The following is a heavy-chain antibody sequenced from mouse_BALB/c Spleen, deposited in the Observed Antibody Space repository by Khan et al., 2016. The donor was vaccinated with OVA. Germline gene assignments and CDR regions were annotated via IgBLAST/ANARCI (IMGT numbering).Heavy chain of an antibody. CDR1: GFTFSSYG. CDR3: ARMARTIN. Sequence: EVQGVESGGGLVQPGGSLKLSCAASGFTFSSYGMSWVRQTPDKRLELVATINSNGGSTYYPDSVKGRFTIYRDNAKNTLYLQMSRLKSEDTAMYYCARMARTINWGQGTTLTVSS. V-gene: IGHV5-6-3*01. CDR2: INSNGGST. J-gene: IGHJ2*01.